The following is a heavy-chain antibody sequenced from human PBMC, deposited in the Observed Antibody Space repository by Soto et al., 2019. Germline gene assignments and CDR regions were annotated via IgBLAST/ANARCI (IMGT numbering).Heavy chain of an antibody. CDR3: ARRLTSTVSALGY. D-gene: IGHD6-19*01. V-gene: IGHV3-30-3*01. J-gene: IGHJ4*02. Sequence: QVHLVESEGGVVQPGKSLRLSCTASGLTFSSYAVHWVRQAPGKGLEWVSVISGDGGNKYFAESVRGRFLISRDNSKNTVYLQMNSLRHEDTAVYFCARRLTSTVSALGYWGQGTLVTVSS. CDR2: ISGDGGNK. CDR1: GLTFSSYA.